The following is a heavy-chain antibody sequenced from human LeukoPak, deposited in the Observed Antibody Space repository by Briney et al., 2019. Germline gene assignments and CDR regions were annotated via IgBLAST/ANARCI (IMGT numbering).Heavy chain of an antibody. J-gene: IGHJ4*02. CDR1: GFTFSSYW. CDR2: INTDGSST. D-gene: IGHD4-23*01. V-gene: IGHV3-74*01. Sequence: GGSLRLSCVASGFTFSSYWMHWVRQAPGKGLVWVSRINTDGSSTTYADSVKGRFTISRDNAKNTLYLQMNSLRAEDTAVYYCARRAGGYSHPYDYWGQGTLVTVSS. CDR3: ARRAGGYSHPYDY.